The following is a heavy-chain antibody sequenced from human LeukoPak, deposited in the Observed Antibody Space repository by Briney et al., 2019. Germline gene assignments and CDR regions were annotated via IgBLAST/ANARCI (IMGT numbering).Heavy chain of an antibody. CDR3: ARDHSGSYWDWDY. CDR2: IIPIFGTA. V-gene: IGHV1-69*13. Sequence: SVKVSCKASGGTFSSYAISWVRQAPGQWLEWMGGIIPIFGTANYAQKFQGRVTITADESTSTAYMELSSLRSEDTAVYYCARDHSGSYWDWDYWGQGTLVTVSS. D-gene: IGHD1-26*01. J-gene: IGHJ4*02. CDR1: GGTFSSYA.